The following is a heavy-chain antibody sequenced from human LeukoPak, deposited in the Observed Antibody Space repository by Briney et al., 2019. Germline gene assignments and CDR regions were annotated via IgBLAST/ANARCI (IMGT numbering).Heavy chain of an antibody. V-gene: IGHV4-34*01. CDR2: INHSGST. J-gene: IGHJ4*02. D-gene: IGHD2-15*01. Sequence: SETLSLTCAVYGGSFSGYYWSWLRQPPGKGLEWIGEINHSGSTNYNPSLKSRVTISVDTSKNQFSLKLSSVTAADTAVYYCASQPHCSGGSCYPSGWGSDYWGQGTLVTVSS. CDR3: ASQPHCSGGSCYPSGWGSDY. CDR1: GGSFSGYY.